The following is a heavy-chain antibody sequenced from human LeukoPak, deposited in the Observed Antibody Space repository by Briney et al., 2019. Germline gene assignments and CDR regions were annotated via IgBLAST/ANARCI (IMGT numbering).Heavy chain of an antibody. J-gene: IGHJ6*04. CDR1: GGTFSSYA. D-gene: IGHD3-10*01. Sequence: GASVKVSCKASGGTFSSYAISWVRQAPGQGLEWMGGIIPIFGTANYAQKFQGRVTITADESTSTAYMELSSLRSEDAAVYYCARLYGSGWGMDVWGKGTTVTVSS. CDR3: ARLYGSGWGMDV. CDR2: IIPIFGTA. V-gene: IGHV1-69*13.